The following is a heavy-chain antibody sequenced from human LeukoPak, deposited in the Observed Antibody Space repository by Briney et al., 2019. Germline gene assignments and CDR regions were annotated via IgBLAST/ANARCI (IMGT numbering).Heavy chain of an antibody. V-gene: IGHV1-2*02. CDR2: INPNSGGT. CDR1: GYTFTGYY. Sequence: ASVKVSCKASGYTFTGYYMHWVRQAPGQGLEWMGWINPNSGGTNYAQKFQGRVIMTRDTSISTAYMELSRLRSDDTAVYYCARDALLAAAAPDAFDIWGQGTMVTVST. CDR3: ARDALLAAAAPDAFDI. D-gene: IGHD6-13*01. J-gene: IGHJ3*02.